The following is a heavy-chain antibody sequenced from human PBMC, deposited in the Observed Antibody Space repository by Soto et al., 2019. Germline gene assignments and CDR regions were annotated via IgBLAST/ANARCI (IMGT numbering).Heavy chain of an antibody. Sequence: SETLSLTCAVSGGSISSGGYAWAWILQPPGKGLEWVGYIYQSGSTYYNPSLKSRVTIAADRSKNQFSLNLASVTAADTAVYYCARSYSGGDAYFDYWGQGTVVTVSS. J-gene: IGHJ4*02. V-gene: IGHV4-30-2*01. CDR1: GGSISSGGYA. D-gene: IGHD2-21*02. CDR2: IYQSGST. CDR3: ARSYSGGDAYFDY.